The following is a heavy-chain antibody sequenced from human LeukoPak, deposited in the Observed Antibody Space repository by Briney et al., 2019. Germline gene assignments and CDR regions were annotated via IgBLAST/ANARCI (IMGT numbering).Heavy chain of an antibody. Sequence: ASVKVSCKGSGYTFTGHFIHWVRQAPGQGLEWTGWINPNGGDTNYAQKFQGRVTMTTDTSISTAYMELSSLRSDDTAVYYCARRKWSGYYGQYWGQGTLVTVSS. CDR3: ARRKWSGYYGQY. CDR2: INPNGGDT. V-gene: IGHV1-2*02. CDR1: GYTFTGHF. J-gene: IGHJ4*02. D-gene: IGHD3-3*01.